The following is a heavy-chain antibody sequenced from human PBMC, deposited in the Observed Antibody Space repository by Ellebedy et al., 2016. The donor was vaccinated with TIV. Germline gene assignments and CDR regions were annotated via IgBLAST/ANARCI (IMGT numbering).Heavy chain of an antibody. CDR1: GYSFTSYW. CDR2: IDPSESYT. V-gene: IGHV5-10-1*01. CDR3: ARSDEPGWFDP. Sequence: GESLKIYCKGSGYSFTSYWISWVRQMSGKGLEWMGRIDPSESYTNYSPSFQGHVTISADKSISTAYLQWSSLKASDTAMYYCARSDEPGWFDPWGQGTLVTVSS. J-gene: IGHJ5*02. D-gene: IGHD3-10*01.